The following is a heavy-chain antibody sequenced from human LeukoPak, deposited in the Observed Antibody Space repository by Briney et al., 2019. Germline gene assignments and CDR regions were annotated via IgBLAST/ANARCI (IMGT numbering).Heavy chain of an antibody. J-gene: IGHJ6*03. CDR3: ARGGPPGYYYDYYMDV. Sequence: TSETLSLTCTVSGGSISSYYWSWIRQTPGKGLEWIGYIYYSGSTNFNPSLKSRVTISVDTSKNQFSLKMSSVTAADTAVYFCARGGPPGYYYDYYMDVWGKGTTVTISS. V-gene: IGHV4-59*01. CDR1: GGSISSYY. CDR2: IYYSGST.